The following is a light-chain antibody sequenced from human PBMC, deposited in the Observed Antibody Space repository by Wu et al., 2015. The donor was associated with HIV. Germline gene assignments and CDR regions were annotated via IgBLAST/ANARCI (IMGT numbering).Light chain of an antibody. Sequence: DIQMTQSPSTLSASAGDRVTITCRASQSISMWLAWYQQKPGKAPKLLIYRASNLEDGVPSRFSGSGSETEFTLTISSLQPDDFAIYYCQQYDSLPYSFGQGTKVEIK. J-gene: IGKJ2*03. CDR1: QSISMW. CDR3: QQYDSLPYS. V-gene: IGKV1-5*03. CDR2: RAS.